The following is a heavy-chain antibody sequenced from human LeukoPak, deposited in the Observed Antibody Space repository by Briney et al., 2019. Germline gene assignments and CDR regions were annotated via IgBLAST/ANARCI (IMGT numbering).Heavy chain of an antibody. Sequence: ASVKVSCKASGYTFTNYGISWVRQAPGQGLEWMGWISAYNGNTKYAQKLQGRVTMTTDTSTSTAYMELRSPRSDDTAVYYCARDLFVVAFDYWGQGTLVTVSS. D-gene: IGHD2-15*01. CDR1: GYTFTNYG. CDR2: ISAYNGNT. J-gene: IGHJ4*02. V-gene: IGHV1-18*01. CDR3: ARDLFVVAFDY.